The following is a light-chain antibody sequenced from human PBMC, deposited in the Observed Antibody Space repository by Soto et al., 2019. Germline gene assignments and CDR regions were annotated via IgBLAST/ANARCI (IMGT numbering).Light chain of an antibody. CDR2: EVS. Sequence: QSVLTQPASVSGSPGQSITISCTGTSSDVGSYNLVSWYQQHPGKAPKLIIYEVSERPSGVSNRFSGSKSANTASLTISGLQAEDEADYYCCSFAGSSSLYVFGAGTKLTVL. J-gene: IGLJ1*01. V-gene: IGLV2-23*02. CDR1: SSDVGSYNL. CDR3: CSFAGSSSLYV.